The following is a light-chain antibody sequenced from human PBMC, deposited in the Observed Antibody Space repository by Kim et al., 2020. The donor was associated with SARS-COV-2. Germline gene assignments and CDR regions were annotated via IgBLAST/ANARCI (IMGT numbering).Light chain of an antibody. Sequence: YVVYRITITCKVIQEVSNFLNVYQDIPGKAPKVVIYDESNLETGVPSRCSGRGSETYFTFTINSLQPEDVATYYCQQYEKLPITFGQGTRLEIK. CDR3: QQYEKLPIT. V-gene: IGKV1-33*01. J-gene: IGKJ5*01. CDR2: DES. CDR1: QEVSNF.